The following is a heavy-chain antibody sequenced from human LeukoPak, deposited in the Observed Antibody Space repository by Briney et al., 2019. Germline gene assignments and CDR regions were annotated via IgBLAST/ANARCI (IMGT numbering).Heavy chain of an antibody. J-gene: IGHJ4*02. V-gene: IGHV6-1*01. CDR2: TYYRSKWHN. CDR1: GDSVSSNSGV. CDR3: ATENDGFDS. Sequence: SQTLSLTCAISGDSVSSNSGVWNWIRQSPSRGLEWLGRTYYRSKWHNDYAESVKSRITINPDTTKNQFSLQLNSVTPDDTAVYYCATENDGFDSWGQGTLVTVSS. D-gene: IGHD1-1*01.